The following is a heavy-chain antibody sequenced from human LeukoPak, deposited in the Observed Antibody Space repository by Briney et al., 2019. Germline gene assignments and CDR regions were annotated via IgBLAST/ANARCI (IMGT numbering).Heavy chain of an antibody. CDR3: ARDLGSGWYTVDY. D-gene: IGHD6-19*01. V-gene: IGHV1-46*01. Sequence: GASVKVSCKTFGYTFTSCYIHWVRQAPGQGLEWMGTINPSGGSTSCAQKFQGRITVTRDASTSTVYMELSGLISEDTAIYYCARDLGSGWYTVDYWGQGTLVTVSS. CDR1: GYTFTSCY. J-gene: IGHJ4*02. CDR2: INPSGGST.